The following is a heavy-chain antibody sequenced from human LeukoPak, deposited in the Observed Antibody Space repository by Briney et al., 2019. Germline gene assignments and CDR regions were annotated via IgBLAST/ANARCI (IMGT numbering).Heavy chain of an antibody. V-gene: IGHV1-69*06. CDR1: GGIFSSYA. J-gene: IGHJ4*02. Sequence: ASVKVSCKASGGIFSSYAISWVRQAPGQGLEWMGRIITVFGTANYAQKFEGRVTITADKSASTVYMELSSLRSEDTAVYYCAKAALVGTHYLDHWGQGTLVTVSS. CDR2: IITVFGTA. CDR3: AKAALVGTHYLDH. D-gene: IGHD3-3*02.